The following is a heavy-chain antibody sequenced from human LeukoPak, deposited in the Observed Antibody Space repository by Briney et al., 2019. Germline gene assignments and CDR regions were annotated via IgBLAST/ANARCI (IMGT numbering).Heavy chain of an antibody. CDR1: GFTFSSYS. CDR3: ARVIIVGATGI. J-gene: IGHJ3*02. D-gene: IGHD1-26*01. V-gene: IGHV3-48*04. CDR2: ISSGGSTV. Sequence: PGGSLRLSCAASGFTFSSYSMNWVRQAPGKGLEWVSYISSGGSTVHYADSVKGRFTISRDNAKNSLYLQMNSLRAEDTAVYYCARVIIVGATGIWGQGTMVTVSS.